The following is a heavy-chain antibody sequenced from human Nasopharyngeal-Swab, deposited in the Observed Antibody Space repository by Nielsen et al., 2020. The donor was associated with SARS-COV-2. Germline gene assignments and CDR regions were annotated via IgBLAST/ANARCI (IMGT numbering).Heavy chain of an antibody. D-gene: IGHD1-7*01. J-gene: IGHJ6*02. Sequence: SLKISCVAAGFIFDDYVMYWVRQAPGKGLEWVSSISWNSDKIYYADSVKGRFTISRDNTKNSLYLQMNNLRTEDTAFYYCAKQKRLGLASDPYFYGLDVWGLGTTVTVSS. CDR1: GFIFDDYV. CDR2: ISWNSDKI. V-gene: IGHV3-9*01. CDR3: AKQKRLGLASDPYFYGLDV.